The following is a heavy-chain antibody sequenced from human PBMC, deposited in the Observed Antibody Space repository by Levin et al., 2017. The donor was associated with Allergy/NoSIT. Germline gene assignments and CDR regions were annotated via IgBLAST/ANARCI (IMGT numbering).Heavy chain of an antibody. Sequence: GESLKISCQGSGYSFTSYWIGWVRQMPGKGLEWMGIIYPGDSDTRYSPSFQGQVTISADKSISTAYLQWSSLKASDTAMYYCARHLLDIVVVPAAMVAFDIWGQGTMVTVSS. CDR3: ARHLLDIVVVPAAMVAFDI. CDR2: IYPGDSDT. D-gene: IGHD2-2*03. V-gene: IGHV5-51*01. CDR1: GYSFTSYW. J-gene: IGHJ3*02.